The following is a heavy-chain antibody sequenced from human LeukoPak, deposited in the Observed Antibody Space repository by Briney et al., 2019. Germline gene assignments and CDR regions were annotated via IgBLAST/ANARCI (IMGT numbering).Heavy chain of an antibody. D-gene: IGHD6-13*01. CDR2: ISSSSSTI. CDR3: ARGLEGSSRPSDY. V-gene: IGHV3-48*04. J-gene: IGHJ4*02. Sequence: GGSLRLSCAASGFTFSSYSMNWVRQAPGKGLEWVSYISSSSSTIYYADSVKGRFTISRDNAKNSLYLQMNSLRAEDTAVYYCARGLEGSSRPSDYWGQGTLVTVSS. CDR1: GFTFSSYS.